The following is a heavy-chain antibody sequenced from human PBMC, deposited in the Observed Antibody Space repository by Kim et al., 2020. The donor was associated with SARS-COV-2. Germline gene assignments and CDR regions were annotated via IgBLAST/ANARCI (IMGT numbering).Heavy chain of an antibody. V-gene: IGHV1-2*02. Sequence: ASVKVSCKASGYTFTGYYMHWVRQAPGQGLEWMGWINPNSGGTNYAQKFQGRVTMTRDTSISTAYMELSRLRSDDTAVYYCARGGRLRFLEWLEDLYYYGMDVWGQGTTVTVSS. CDR3: ARGGRLRFLEWLEDLYYYGMDV. CDR2: INPNSGGT. J-gene: IGHJ6*02. D-gene: IGHD3-3*01. CDR1: GYTFTGYY.